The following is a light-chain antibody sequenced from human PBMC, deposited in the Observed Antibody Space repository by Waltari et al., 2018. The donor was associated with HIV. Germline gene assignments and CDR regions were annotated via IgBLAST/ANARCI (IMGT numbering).Light chain of an antibody. J-gene: IGLJ2*01. CDR3: SSFTSSSTVV. CDR1: SSDVGSYNL. V-gene: IGLV2-18*02. CDR2: EVS. Sequence: QSALTQPPSVSGSPGQSVTISCTGTSSDVGSYNLVSWYQQSPGTAPKLMVYEVSNRPSGVPERFSGSKSGNTASLTISGLRAEDEADYYCSSFTSSSTVVFGGGTKLTVL.